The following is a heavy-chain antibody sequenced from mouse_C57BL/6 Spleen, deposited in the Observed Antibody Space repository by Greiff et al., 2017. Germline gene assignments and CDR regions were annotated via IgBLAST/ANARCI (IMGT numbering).Heavy chain of an antibody. Sequence: VKLQESGPELVKPGASVQISCKASGYAFSSSWMNWVKQRPGKGLEWIGRIYPGDGDTNYNGKFKGKATLTADKSSSTAYMQLSSMTSEDAAVYFCARYRYGSSYDWYFDVWGTGTTVTVSS. CDR1: GYAFSSSW. V-gene: IGHV1-82*01. J-gene: IGHJ1*03. CDR3: ARYRYGSSYDWYFDV. D-gene: IGHD1-1*01. CDR2: IYPGDGDT.